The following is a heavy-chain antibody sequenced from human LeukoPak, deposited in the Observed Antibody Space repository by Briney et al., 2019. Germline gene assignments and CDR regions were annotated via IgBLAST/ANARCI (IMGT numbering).Heavy chain of an antibody. CDR3: ARKYCSSTSCYERTGWFDP. J-gene: IGHJ5*02. CDR2: VIPIFGTA. CDR1: GGTSSSYA. Sequence: GASVKVSCKASGGTSSSYAISWVRQAPGQGLEWMGGVIPIFGTANYAQKFQGRVTITADESTSTAYMELSSLRSEDTAVYYCARKYCSSTSCYERTGWFDPWGQGTLVTVSS. V-gene: IGHV1-69*01. D-gene: IGHD2-2*01.